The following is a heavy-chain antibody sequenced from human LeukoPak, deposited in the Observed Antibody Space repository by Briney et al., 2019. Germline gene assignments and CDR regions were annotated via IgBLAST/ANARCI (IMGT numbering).Heavy chain of an antibody. D-gene: IGHD2-15*01. Sequence: GGSLRLSCAASGFTFSSYCMNWVRQAPGKGLEWISYISLSSGTIYYADPVKGRFTISRDNAKNSLYLQMNSLRDEDTAVYYCARDRGYCSGGSCYTYYFDYWGQGALVTVSS. CDR1: GFTFSSYC. J-gene: IGHJ4*02. V-gene: IGHV3-48*02. CDR3: ARDRGYCSGGSCYTYYFDY. CDR2: ISLSSGTI.